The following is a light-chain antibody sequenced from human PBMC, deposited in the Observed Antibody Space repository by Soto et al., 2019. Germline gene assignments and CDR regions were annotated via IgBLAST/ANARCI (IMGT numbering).Light chain of an antibody. J-gene: IGKJ1*01. Sequence: EIVMTQSPATLSVSPGERATLSCRASQSVSSFLAWYQQKPGQAPRLLIYDTSTRSTSIPARFSGSGSGTDVTLTISSLQSEDFAVYYCQQYNNWPPWTFGQGTKVEIK. CDR1: QSVSSF. CDR2: DTS. V-gene: IGKV3-15*01. CDR3: QQYNNWPPWT.